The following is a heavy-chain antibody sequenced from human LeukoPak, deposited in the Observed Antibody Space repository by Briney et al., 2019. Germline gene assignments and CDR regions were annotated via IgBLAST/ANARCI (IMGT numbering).Heavy chain of an antibody. CDR1: GFTFSTYA. D-gene: IGHD1-26*01. Sequence: PGGSLRLSCAGSGFTFSTYAMSWVRQAPGKGLEWVSLIRADGATTRYTDSVKGRFTISRDNSKDSLYLQMNSLRTEDTALYYCARDNTGSYEYWGQGTLVTVSP. V-gene: IGHV3-43*02. J-gene: IGHJ4*02. CDR2: IRADGATT. CDR3: ARDNTGSYEY.